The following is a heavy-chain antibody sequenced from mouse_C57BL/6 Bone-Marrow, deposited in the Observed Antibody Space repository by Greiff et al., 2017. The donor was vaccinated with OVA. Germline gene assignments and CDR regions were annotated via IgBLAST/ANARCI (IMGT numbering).Heavy chain of an antibody. J-gene: IGHJ3*01. Sequence: EVQLQESGPELVKPGASVKISCKASGYSFTGYYMNWVKQSPEKSLEWIGELNPSTGGTTYNQKFKAKATLTVDKSSSTAYMQLKSLTSEDSAVYYCARYYYGSFFAYWGQGTLVTVSA. D-gene: IGHD1-1*01. CDR3: ARYYYGSFFAY. V-gene: IGHV1-42*01. CDR1: GYSFTGYY. CDR2: LNPSTGGT.